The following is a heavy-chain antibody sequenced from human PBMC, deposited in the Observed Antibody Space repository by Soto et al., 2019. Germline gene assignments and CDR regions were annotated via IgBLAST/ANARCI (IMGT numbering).Heavy chain of an antibody. CDR2: RDSRGDRS. CDR1: GFTFTSYA. CDR3: ARSRGPVVTGRGYFDS. J-gene: IGHJ4*02. V-gene: IGHV3-23*01. Sequence: EVQLLESGGGLVQPGGSLRLSCVGSGFTFTSYAMSWVRQAPGKGLEWVSLRDSRGDRSYYADSVKGRFTVSRDNSKNTLYVQMNSLRAEDTAIYFCARSRGPVVTGRGYFDSWGQGTLVSVSS. D-gene: IGHD6-19*01.